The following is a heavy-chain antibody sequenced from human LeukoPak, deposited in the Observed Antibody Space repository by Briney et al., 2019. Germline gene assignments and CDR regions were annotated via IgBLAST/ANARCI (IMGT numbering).Heavy chain of an antibody. Sequence: SETLSLTCTVSGGSISSYYWSWIQQPPGKGLEWIGYIYYSGSTNYNPSLKSRVTISVDTSKNQFSLKLSSVTAADTAVYYCAREAAAGYFDYWGQGTLVTVSS. CDR2: IYYSGST. CDR1: GGSISSYY. J-gene: IGHJ4*02. CDR3: AREAAAGYFDY. D-gene: IGHD6-13*01. V-gene: IGHV4-59*01.